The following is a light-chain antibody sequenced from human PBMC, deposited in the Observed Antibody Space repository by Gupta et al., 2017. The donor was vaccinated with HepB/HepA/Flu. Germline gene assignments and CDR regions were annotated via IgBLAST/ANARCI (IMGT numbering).Light chain of an antibody. CDR2: HVS. CDR1: SSDVGGYNY. V-gene: IGLV2-14*03. J-gene: IGLJ2*01. CDR3: SSYTSSSTLV. Sequence: QSALTQPASVSGSPGPSITISCTGTSSDVGGYNYVSWYQHYPGKAPKLMIYHVSYRPAGVSNRFSGSKSGNTASLTISGLQAEDEADYYCSSYTSSSTLVFGGGTKLTVL.